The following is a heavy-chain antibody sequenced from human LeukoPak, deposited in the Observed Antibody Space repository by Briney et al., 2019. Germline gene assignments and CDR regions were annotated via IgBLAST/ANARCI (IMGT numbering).Heavy chain of an antibody. D-gene: IGHD2-2*01. Sequence: GGSLRLSCAASGFTFSSYWMSWVRQAPGKGLEWVANIKQDGSEKYYVDSVKGRLTISRDNAKNSLYLQMNSLRAEDTAVYYCARGDIVVVPAANYYYYGMDVWGQGTTVTVSS. J-gene: IGHJ6*02. V-gene: IGHV3-7*01. CDR2: IKQDGSEK. CDR3: ARGDIVVVPAANYYYYGMDV. CDR1: GFTFSSYW.